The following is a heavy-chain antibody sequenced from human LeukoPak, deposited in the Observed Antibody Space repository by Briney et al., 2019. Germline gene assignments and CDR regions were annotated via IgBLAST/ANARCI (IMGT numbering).Heavy chain of an antibody. J-gene: IGHJ4*02. Sequence: GGSLRLSCAGSGFTVSIHRISWVRQAPGKGLECVAVIQSDGNTEYADSVQGRFTISRDNSKNTISLQMNSLRVDDTAVYFCARGGALDFWGQGTLVTVSS. CDR3: ARGGALDF. V-gene: IGHV3-66*01. CDR2: IQSDGNT. CDR1: GFTVSIHR. D-gene: IGHD4/OR15-4a*01.